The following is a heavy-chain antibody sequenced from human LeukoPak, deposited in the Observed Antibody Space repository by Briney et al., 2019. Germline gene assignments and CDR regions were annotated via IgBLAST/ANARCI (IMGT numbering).Heavy chain of an antibody. CDR1: GFTFSSYA. CDR3: AKDEIPLRYFDWLSYYFDY. V-gene: IGHV3-23*01. CDR2: ISGSGGST. Sequence: GGSLRLSCAASGFTFSSYAMSWVRQAPGKGLDWVSAISGSGGSTYYADSVKGRFTISRDNSKNTLYLQMNSLRAEDTAVYYCAKDEIPLRYFDWLSYYFDYWGQGTLVTVSS. D-gene: IGHD3-9*01. J-gene: IGHJ4*02.